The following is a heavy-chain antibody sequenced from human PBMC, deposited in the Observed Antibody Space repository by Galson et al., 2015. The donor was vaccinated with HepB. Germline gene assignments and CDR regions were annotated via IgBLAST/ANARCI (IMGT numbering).Heavy chain of an antibody. CDR2: INPSSGNP. CDR3: AAELSVGPTYRKGFHI. D-gene: IGHD1-26*01. J-gene: IGHJ3*02. CDR1: GYTFTDFY. Sequence: SVKVSCKASGYTFTDFYMHWVQQAPGQGLEWVGGINPSSGNPKSIQKFQGRVTVTRDTSISTAYMELSGLRSDDTALYYCAAELSVGPTYRKGFHIWGQGTMITVSS. V-gene: IGHV1-2*02.